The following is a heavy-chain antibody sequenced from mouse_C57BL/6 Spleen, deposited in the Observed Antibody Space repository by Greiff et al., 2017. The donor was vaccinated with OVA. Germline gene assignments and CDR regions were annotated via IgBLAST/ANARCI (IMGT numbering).Heavy chain of an antibody. Sequence: VQLQQSGPELVKPGASVKIPCKASGYTFTDYNMDWVKQSHGKSLEWIGDINPNNGGTIYNQKFKGKATLTVDNSSSTAYMELRSLTSEDTAVYYCARHGYDRVYAMDYWGQGTSVTVSS. D-gene: IGHD2-2*01. J-gene: IGHJ4*01. CDR2: INPNNGGT. CDR3: ARHGYDRVYAMDY. V-gene: IGHV1-18*01. CDR1: GYTFTDYN.